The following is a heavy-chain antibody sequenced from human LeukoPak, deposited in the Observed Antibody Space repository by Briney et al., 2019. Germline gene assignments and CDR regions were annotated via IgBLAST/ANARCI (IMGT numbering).Heavy chain of an antibody. J-gene: IGHJ4*02. V-gene: IGHV3-23*01. CDR1: GFTFTSYA. CDR2: ITGSGDST. Sequence: GGSLRLSCAASGFTFTSYAMSWVRQAPGTGLEWVSAITGSGDSTFYADSVKGRFTISRDNSKNTLYVQMNSLRAEDTAVYYCVKDYGPKQLVFFDSWGQGTLVTVSS. CDR3: VKDYGPKQLVFFDS. D-gene: IGHD6-13*01.